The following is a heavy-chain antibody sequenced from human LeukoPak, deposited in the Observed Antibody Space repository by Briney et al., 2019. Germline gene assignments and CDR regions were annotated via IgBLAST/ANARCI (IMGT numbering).Heavy chain of an antibody. CDR1: GFIFSSDW. CDR2: IKQDGSEK. V-gene: IGHV3-7*01. CDR3: LIAIDY. J-gene: IGHJ4*02. Sequence: GGSLRLSCAASGFIFSSDWMNWVRQAPGKGLEWVANIKQDGSEKFYVDSVKGRFTISRDNAKNSLYLQMNSLRAEDTAVYYCLIAIDYWGQGTLVTVSS. D-gene: IGHD2/OR15-2a*01.